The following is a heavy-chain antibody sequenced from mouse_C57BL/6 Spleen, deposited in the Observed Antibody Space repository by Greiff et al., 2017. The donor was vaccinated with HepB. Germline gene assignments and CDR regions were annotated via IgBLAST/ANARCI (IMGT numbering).Heavy chain of an antibody. V-gene: IGHV5-9*01. CDR2: ISGGGGNT. Sequence: EVMLVESGGGLAKPGGSLKLSCAASGFTFSSYTMSWVRQTPEKRLEWVATISGGGGNTYYPDSVKGRFTISRDNAKNTLYLQMSSLRSEDTALYYCARHYYGSVDYWGQGTTLTVSS. CDR1: GFTFSSYT. J-gene: IGHJ2*01. D-gene: IGHD1-1*01. CDR3: ARHYYGSVDY.